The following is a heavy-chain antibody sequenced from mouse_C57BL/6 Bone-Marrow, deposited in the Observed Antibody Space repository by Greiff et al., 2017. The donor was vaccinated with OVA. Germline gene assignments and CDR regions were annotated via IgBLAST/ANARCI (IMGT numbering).Heavy chain of an antibody. Sequence: EVQLQQSGPRLVRPSQTLSLTCTVTGFSINSDCYWIWIRQFPGNKLEYIGYTFYSGITYYNPSLESRTYITRDTSKNQFSLKLSSVTTEDTATYYCARGVYYGTSYAMDYWGQGTSVTVSS. V-gene: IGHV3-3*01. CDR1: GFSINSDCY. CDR3: ARGVYYGTSYAMDY. J-gene: IGHJ4*01. CDR2: TFYSGIT. D-gene: IGHD2-1*01.